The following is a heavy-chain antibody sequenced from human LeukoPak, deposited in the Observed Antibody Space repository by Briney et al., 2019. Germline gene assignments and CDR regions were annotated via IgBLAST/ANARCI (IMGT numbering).Heavy chain of an antibody. CDR1: GGSISSYY. CDR3: ARRLQQQLVGVLDY. J-gene: IGHJ4*02. V-gene: IGHV4-59*12. Sequence: PSETLSLTCTVSGGSISSYYWSWIRQPPGKGLEWIGYIYYSGSTNYNPSLKSRVTISVDTSKNQFSLKLSSVTAADTAVYYCARRLQQQLVGVLDYWGQGTLVTVSS. CDR2: IYYSGST. D-gene: IGHD6-13*01.